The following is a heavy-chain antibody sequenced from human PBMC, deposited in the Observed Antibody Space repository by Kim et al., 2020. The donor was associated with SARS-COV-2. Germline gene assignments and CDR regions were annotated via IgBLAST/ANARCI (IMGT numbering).Heavy chain of an antibody. D-gene: IGHD3-10*01. Sequence: GGSLRLSCAASGFTFSSYSMNWVRQAPGKGLEWVSSISSSSSYIYYADSVKGRFTISRDNAKNSLYLQMNSLRAEDTAVYYCARDQRVGGILLWFGELSHWGQGTLVTVSS. CDR1: GFTFSSYS. CDR3: ARDQRVGGILLWFGELSH. J-gene: IGHJ4*02. V-gene: IGHV3-21*01. CDR2: ISSSSSYI.